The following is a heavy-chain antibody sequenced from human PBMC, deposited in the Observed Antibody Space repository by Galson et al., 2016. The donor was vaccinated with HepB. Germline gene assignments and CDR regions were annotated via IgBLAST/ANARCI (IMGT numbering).Heavy chain of an antibody. CDR3: AIWTIALRPYYYGMDV. D-gene: IGHD6-6*01. CDR1: GGSISSYY. V-gene: IGHV4-59*01. Sequence: EPLSLTCTVSGGSISSYYWSWIRQPPGKGLEWIGYIYYSGSTNYNPSLKSRVTISLDTSKNQFSLSLSSVTAADAAVYYCAIWTIALRPYYYGMDVWGQGTTVTVSS. CDR2: IYYSGST. J-gene: IGHJ6*02.